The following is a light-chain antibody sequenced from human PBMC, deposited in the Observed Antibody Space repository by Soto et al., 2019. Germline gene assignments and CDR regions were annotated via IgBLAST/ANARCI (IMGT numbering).Light chain of an antibody. Sequence: DIQTTQSPSTLSASVGDRVTVTCRASQSISSLLAWYQQKAGKAPKLLIYKASALESGVPSRFSGSGSGTEFTLTISSLEPEDFATYYCQHYNTYPWTFGQGTKVEIK. CDR1: QSISSL. V-gene: IGKV1-5*03. CDR2: KAS. J-gene: IGKJ1*01. CDR3: QHYNTYPWT.